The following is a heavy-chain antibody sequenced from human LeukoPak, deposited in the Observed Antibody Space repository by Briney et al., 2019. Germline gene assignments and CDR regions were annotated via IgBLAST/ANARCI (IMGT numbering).Heavy chain of an antibody. Sequence: HPGGSLRLSCAASGFTFSSYDMHWVRQATGKGLEWVSGIGSAGDTYYPDSVKGRFTISRDNAKNSFYLQMNSLKAGDTAVYYCARVLPKYFDFLTGFYYYYGMDVWGQGTTVTVSS. J-gene: IGHJ6*02. CDR3: ARVLPKYFDFLTGFYYYYGMDV. CDR1: GFTFSSYD. V-gene: IGHV3-13*01. D-gene: IGHD3-9*01. CDR2: IGSAGDT.